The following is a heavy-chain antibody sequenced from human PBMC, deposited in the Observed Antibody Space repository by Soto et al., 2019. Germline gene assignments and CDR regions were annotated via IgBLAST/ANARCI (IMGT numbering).Heavy chain of an antibody. CDR1: GFTFSSYS. J-gene: IGHJ4*02. D-gene: IGHD5-12*01. Sequence: EVQLVESGGGLVKPGGSLRLSCAASGFTFSSYSMNWVRQAPGKGLEWVSSISSSSSYIYYADSVKGRFTISRDNAKNSLYLQMNSLRAEDTAVYYCSRDVYSGYGYYFDYWGQGTLVTVSS. CDR3: SRDVYSGYGYYFDY. V-gene: IGHV3-21*01. CDR2: ISSSSSYI.